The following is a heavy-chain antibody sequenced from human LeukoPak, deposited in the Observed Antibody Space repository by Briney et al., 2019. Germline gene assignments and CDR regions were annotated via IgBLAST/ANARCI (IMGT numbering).Heavy chain of an antibody. Sequence: PGGSLRLSCAVSGFTFSSYAINWVRQAPGKGLEWVSSISGSSGSTFYADSVKGRFTISRDNSKNTLYLQMNSLRAEDTAVYYCARDSTTVVTRGLDYWGQGTLVTVSS. CDR2: ISGSSGST. D-gene: IGHD4-23*01. CDR3: ARDSTTVVTRGLDY. CDR1: GFTFSSYA. J-gene: IGHJ4*02. V-gene: IGHV3-23*01.